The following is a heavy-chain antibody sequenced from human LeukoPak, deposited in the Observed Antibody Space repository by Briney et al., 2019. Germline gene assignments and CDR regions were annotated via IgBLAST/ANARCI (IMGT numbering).Heavy chain of an antibody. CDR1: GGSISSGSYY. D-gene: IGHD6-19*01. J-gene: IGHJ4*02. CDR2: IYTSGST. Sequence: SQTLSLTCTVSGGSISSGSYYWSWIRQPAGKGLEWIVRIYTSGSTNYNPSLKSRVTISVDTSKNQFSLQLSTVTPADTAVYYCEREQHWGGGWYVYFWGQGTLVTVSS. V-gene: IGHV4-61*02. CDR3: EREQHWGGGWYVYF.